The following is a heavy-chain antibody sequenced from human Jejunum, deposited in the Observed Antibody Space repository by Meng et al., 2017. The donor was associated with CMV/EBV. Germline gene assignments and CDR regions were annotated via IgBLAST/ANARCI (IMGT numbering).Heavy chain of an antibody. CDR2: ISHSGGT. CDR3: ARSLRDYSGWVKKYHFDY. V-gene: IGHV4-34*01. J-gene: IGHJ4*02. D-gene: IGHD6-19*01. CDR1: GTFSGYY. Sequence: GTFSGYYWTWLRQPPGKGLEWPGEISHSGGTSYNPSLRSRLTISVDTSTNQFSLRLTSVTAADTALYYCARSLRDYSGWVKKYHFDYWGQGTLVTVSS.